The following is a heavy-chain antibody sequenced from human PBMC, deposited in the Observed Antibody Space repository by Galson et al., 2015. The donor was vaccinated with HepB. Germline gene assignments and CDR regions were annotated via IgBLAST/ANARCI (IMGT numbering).Heavy chain of an antibody. CDR2: ISSSSSYI. V-gene: IGHV3-21*01. D-gene: IGHD3-10*01. Sequence: SLRLSCAASGFTFSSYSMNWVRQAPGKGLEWVSSISSSSSYIYYADSVKGRFTISRDNAKNSLYLQMNSLRAEDTAVYYCARDSFEGPHPMVRGPWGMDVWGQGTTVTVSS. J-gene: IGHJ6*02. CDR1: GFTFSSYS. CDR3: ARDSFEGPHPMVRGPWGMDV.